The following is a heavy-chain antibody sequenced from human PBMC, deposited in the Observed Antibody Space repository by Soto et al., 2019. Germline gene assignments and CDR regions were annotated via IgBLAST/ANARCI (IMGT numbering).Heavy chain of an antibody. D-gene: IGHD3-9*01. V-gene: IGHV3-15*01. Sequence: GGSLRLSCAASGFTFSNAWMSWVRQAPGKGLEWVGRIKSKTDGGTTDYAAPVKGRFTISRDDSKNTLYLQMNSLKTEDTAVYYCTTAGGLTGYYHYYYYYMDVWGKGTTVTVSS. J-gene: IGHJ6*03. CDR3: TTAGGLTGYYHYYYYYMDV. CDR1: GFTFSNAW. CDR2: IKSKTDGGTT.